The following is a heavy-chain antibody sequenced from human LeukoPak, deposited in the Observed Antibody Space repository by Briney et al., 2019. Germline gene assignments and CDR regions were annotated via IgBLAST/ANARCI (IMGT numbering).Heavy chain of an antibody. Sequence: ASVKVSCKASGYMFTTSFMHWVRQAPGQGLEWMGVINPSGTSTGYAQKFQGRVTMTRNTSISTAYMELTSLRSEDTAVYYCVGGAPNWGFDYWGQGTLVTVSS. J-gene: IGHJ4*02. D-gene: IGHD7-27*01. CDR3: VGGAPNWGFDY. CDR1: GYMFTTSF. V-gene: IGHV1-46*01. CDR2: INPSGTST.